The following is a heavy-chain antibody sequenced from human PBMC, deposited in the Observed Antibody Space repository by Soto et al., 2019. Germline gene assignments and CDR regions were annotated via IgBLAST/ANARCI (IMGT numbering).Heavy chain of an antibody. J-gene: IGHJ4*02. D-gene: IGHD6-19*01. Sequence: GGSLRLSCAASGFTFSSYAMSWVRQPPGKGLEWVSAISGSGVSTYYADSVKGRFTISRDNSKNTLYLQMNSLRAEDTAIYYCAKELRYSSGCVDYWGQGTLVTVSS. CDR2: ISGSGVST. CDR1: GFTFSSYA. V-gene: IGHV3-23*01. CDR3: AKELRYSSGCVDY.